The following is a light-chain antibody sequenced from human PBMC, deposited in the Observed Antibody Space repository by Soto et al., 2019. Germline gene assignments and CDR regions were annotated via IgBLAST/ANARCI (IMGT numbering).Light chain of an antibody. CDR1: QSISIT. Sequence: EIVMTQSPATLSVSPGERATLSCRASQSISITLAWYQQKPGQAPRLLNYGASTRATGIPARFSGSGSGTESTLTISGLQSEDFAVYYCQQYSNWPRTFGGGTKVDIK. CDR3: QQYSNWPRT. CDR2: GAS. V-gene: IGKV3-15*01. J-gene: IGKJ4*01.